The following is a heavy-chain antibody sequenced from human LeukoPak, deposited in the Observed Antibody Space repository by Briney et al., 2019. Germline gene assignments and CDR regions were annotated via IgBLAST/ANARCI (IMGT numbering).Heavy chain of an antibody. V-gene: IGHV1-46*01. CDR2: INPSGGST. CDR3: AKAPPSVGATLFDY. Sequence: RASVKVSCKASGYTFTSYYMHWVRQAPGQGLEWMGIINPSGGSTNYAQKFQGRVTMTRDTSTSTVYMELSRLRSEDTAVYYCAKAPPSVGATLFDYWGQGTLVTVSS. CDR1: GYTFTSYY. D-gene: IGHD1-26*01. J-gene: IGHJ4*02.